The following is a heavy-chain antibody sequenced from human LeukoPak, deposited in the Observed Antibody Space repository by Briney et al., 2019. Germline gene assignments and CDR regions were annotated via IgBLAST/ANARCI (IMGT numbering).Heavy chain of an antibody. Sequence: GGSLRLSCAASGFTFSSYSMNCVRQDPGKELEWGSCINSGSIYIYYADSVKGRFTISRDNAKNPLYLQMNSLRAEDTAVYYCARGRLLVPVQLWYPNFDYWGQGTLVTVSS. J-gene: IGHJ4*02. D-gene: IGHD5-18*01. V-gene: IGHV3-21*01. CDR1: GFTFSSYS. CDR2: INSGSIYI. CDR3: ARGRLLVPVQLWYPNFDY.